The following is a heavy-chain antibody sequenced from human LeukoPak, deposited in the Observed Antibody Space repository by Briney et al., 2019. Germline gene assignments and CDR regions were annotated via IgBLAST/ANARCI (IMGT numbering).Heavy chain of an antibody. D-gene: IGHD3-3*01. J-gene: IGHJ4*02. Sequence: PGGSLRLSCAASGFTFSSYGMHWVRQAPGKGLEWVAVISYDGSNKYYADSVKGRFTISRDNSKNTLYLQMNSLRAEDTAVYYCARGEGSFWSESWGQGTLVTVSS. CDR1: GFTFSSYG. CDR2: ISYDGSNK. V-gene: IGHV3-30*03. CDR3: ARGEGSFWSES.